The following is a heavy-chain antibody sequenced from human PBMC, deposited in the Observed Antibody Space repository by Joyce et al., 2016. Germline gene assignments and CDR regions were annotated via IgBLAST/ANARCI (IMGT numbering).Heavy chain of an antibody. CDR3: AKGALADQLLPPADL. CDR1: GFTFNSFA. CDR2: ISHDAERQ. J-gene: IGHJ1*01. D-gene: IGHD1-1*01. V-gene: IGHV3-30*18. Sequence: QFQFVESGGRVVQPGRSLRLSCRASGFTFNSFAMHWGRQAPGKGLEWVAVISHDAERQFYGESSKGRFTISRDNYKNTLDLQMNSLRVEDTAVYYCAKGALADQLLPPADLWGQGTLVTVSS.